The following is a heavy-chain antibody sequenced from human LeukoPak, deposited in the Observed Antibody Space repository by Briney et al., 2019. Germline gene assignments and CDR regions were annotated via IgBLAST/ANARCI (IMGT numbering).Heavy chain of an antibody. CDR2: INPNSGGT. CDR3: ARDQEPYYYDSSGRPYYYYYYGMDV. V-gene: IGHV1-2*02. D-gene: IGHD3-22*01. J-gene: IGHJ6*02. CDR1: GYTFTGYY. Sequence: GASVKVSCKASGYTFTGYYMHWVRQAPGQGLECMGWINPNSGGTNYAQKFQGRVTMTRDTSISTAYMELSRLRTDDTAVYYCARDQEPYYYDSSGRPYYYYYYGMDVWGQGTTVTVSS.